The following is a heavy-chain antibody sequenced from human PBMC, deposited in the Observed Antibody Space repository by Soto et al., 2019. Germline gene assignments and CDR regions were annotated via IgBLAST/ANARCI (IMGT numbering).Heavy chain of an antibody. D-gene: IGHD5-12*01. V-gene: IGHV4-34*01. CDR1: GGSFSGYY. Sequence: TSETLSLTCAVYGGSFSGYYWSWIRQPPGKGLEWIGEINHSGSTNYNPSLKSRVTISVDTSKNQFSLRLSSVTAADTAVYYCARDRGLGYSYYYYMDVWCKGPTVT. CDR2: INHSGST. CDR3: ARDRGLGYSYYYYMDV. J-gene: IGHJ6*03.